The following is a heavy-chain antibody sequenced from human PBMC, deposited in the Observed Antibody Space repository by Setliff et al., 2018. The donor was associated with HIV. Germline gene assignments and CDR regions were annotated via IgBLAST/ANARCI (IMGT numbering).Heavy chain of an antibody. V-gene: IGHV1-3*01. Sequence: ASVKVSCKASGYTFTSYAMHWVRQAPGQRLEGMGWINAGNGNTKYSQKFQGRVTITRDTSASTAYMELSSLRSEDTAVYYCARDMYYDFWSGYSSRTLQRRPPDAFDIWGQGTMVTVSS. J-gene: IGHJ3*02. CDR3: ARDMYYDFWSGYSSRTLQRRPPDAFDI. D-gene: IGHD3-3*01. CDR2: INAGNGNT. CDR1: GYTFTSYA.